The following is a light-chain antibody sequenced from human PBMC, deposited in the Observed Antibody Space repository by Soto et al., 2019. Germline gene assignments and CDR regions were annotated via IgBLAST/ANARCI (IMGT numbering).Light chain of an antibody. CDR1: QSVRSSF. CDR2: GAS. J-gene: IGKJ2*01. CDR3: QQYGSSPYT. Sequence: EIVVTQSPGTLSLSPGERATLSCRASQSVRSSFLAWYQQKPGQAPRLLIYGASSRATGIPDRFSGSGSGTDFTLTISRLEPEEFAVYYCQQYGSSPYTFGQGTKLEIK. V-gene: IGKV3-20*01.